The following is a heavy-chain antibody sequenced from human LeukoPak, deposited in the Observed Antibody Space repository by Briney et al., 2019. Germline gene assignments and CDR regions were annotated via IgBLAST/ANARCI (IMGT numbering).Heavy chain of an antibody. CDR2: ISGSGDST. D-gene: IGHD3-22*01. CDR3: ARGTYYYDSSGQNH. V-gene: IGHV3-23*01. CDR1: GFTFSSYS. Sequence: PGGSLRLSCAVSGFTFSSYSMSWVRQAPGKGLEWVSAISGSGDSTYYADSVKGRFTISRDNSKNTLYLQMNSLRAEDTAVYYCARGTYYYDSSGQNHWGQGTLVTVSS. J-gene: IGHJ4*02.